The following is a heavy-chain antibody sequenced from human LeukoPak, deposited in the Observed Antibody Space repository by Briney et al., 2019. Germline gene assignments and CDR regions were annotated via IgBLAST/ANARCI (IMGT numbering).Heavy chain of an antibody. CDR2: ISAYNGNT. CDR3: ARSIPGMVRGVEYYFDY. Sequence: ASVKVSFKASGYTFTSYGISWVRQAPGQGLEWMGWISAYNGNTNYAQKLQGRVTMTTDTSTSTAYMELRSLRSDDTAVYYCARSIPGMVRGVEYYFDYWGQGTLVTVSS. V-gene: IGHV1-18*01. CDR1: GYTFTSYG. D-gene: IGHD3-10*01. J-gene: IGHJ4*02.